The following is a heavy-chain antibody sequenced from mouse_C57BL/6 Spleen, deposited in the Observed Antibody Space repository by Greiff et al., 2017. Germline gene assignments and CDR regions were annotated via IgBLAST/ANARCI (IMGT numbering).Heavy chain of an antibody. CDR2: ISGGGGNT. CDR3: ARLRTTALDY. Sequence: EVTLVESGGGLVKPGGSLKLSCAASGFTFSSYTMSWVRQTPEKRLEWVATISGGGGNTYYPDSVTGRFTISRDNAKNTLYLQMSGLRSGDTALYYCARLRTTALDYWGQGTTLTVSS. V-gene: IGHV5-9*01. D-gene: IGHD1-2*01. CDR1: GFTFSSYT. J-gene: IGHJ2*01.